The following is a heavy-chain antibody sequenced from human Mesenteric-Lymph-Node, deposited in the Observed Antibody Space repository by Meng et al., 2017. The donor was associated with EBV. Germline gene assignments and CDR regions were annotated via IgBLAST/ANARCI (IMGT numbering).Heavy chain of an antibody. CDR2: ISNSGSTI. V-gene: IGHV3-11*01. CDR3: ARGMGGRSGWYETFDY. CDR1: GFTFSDYY. D-gene: IGHD6-19*01. Sequence: QVEVVEAGGGLVKPGGSLRLSCAASGFTFSDYYMSWIRQAPGKGLEWVSYISNSGSTIYYTDSVRGRFTISRDNAKDSLYLQMNSLRAEDTAVYYCARGMGGRSGWYETFDYWGQGTLVTVSS. J-gene: IGHJ4*02.